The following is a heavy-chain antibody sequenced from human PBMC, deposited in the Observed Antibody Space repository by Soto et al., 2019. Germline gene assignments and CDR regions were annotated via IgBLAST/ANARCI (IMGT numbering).Heavy chain of an antibody. V-gene: IGHV2-26*01. Sequence: SGPTLVNPTETLTLTCTVSGFSLSNPRMGVGWIRQPPGKALEWLAHIFSNDEKSYSTSLKSRLTISRDTSKSQVVLTMTNMYPVDTATYYCARIQRISMIVVSKPYFDYWGQGALVTVSS. CDR3: ARIQRISMIVVSKPYFDY. CDR2: IFSNDEK. CDR1: GFSLSNPRMG. D-gene: IGHD3-22*01. J-gene: IGHJ4*02.